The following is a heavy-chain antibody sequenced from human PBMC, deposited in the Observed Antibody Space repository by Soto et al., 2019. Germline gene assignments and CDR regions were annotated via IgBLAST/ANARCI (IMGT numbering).Heavy chain of an antibody. D-gene: IGHD4-17*01. V-gene: IGHV1-3*01. CDR3: ASVLSDYGDLYYYYGMDV. CDR2: INAGNGNT. Sequence: GASVKVSCKASGYTFTSYAMHWVRQAPGQRLEWMGWINAGNGNTKYSRKFQGRVTITRDTSASTAYMELSSLRSEDTAVYYCASVLSDYGDLYYYYGMDVWGQGTTVTVSS. CDR1: GYTFTSYA. J-gene: IGHJ6*02.